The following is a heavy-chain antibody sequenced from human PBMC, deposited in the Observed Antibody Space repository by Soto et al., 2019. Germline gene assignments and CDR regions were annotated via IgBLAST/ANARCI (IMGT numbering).Heavy chain of an antibody. D-gene: IGHD3-3*01. V-gene: IGHV1-18*01. J-gene: IGHJ6*02. CDR1: GYTFTSYG. CDR3: ARRGLTWYYDFWSGSYPGYCGMDV. Sequence: GASVKVSCKASGYTFTSYGISWVRQAPGQGLEWMGWISAYNGNTNYAQKLQGRVTMTTDTSTSTAYMELRSLRSDDTAVYYCARRGLTWYYDFWSGSYPGYCGMDVWGQGTTVTVS. CDR2: ISAYNGNT.